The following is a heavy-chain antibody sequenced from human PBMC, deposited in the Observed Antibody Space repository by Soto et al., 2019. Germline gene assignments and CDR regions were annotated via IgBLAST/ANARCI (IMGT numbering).Heavy chain of an antibody. CDR3: ARELQGLYYVDF. CDR2: INADNGDT. V-gene: IGHV1-3*01. CDR1: GYSFTSYA. Sequence: AAAVKCSFKPSGYSFTSYAMHWVRQAPGQRLEWLGWINADNGDTKYSQKFSGRVTITRDTSANTAFMELSSLRSEDTAMYYCARELQGLYYVDFWGQGTLVTVSS. D-gene: IGHD4-4*01. J-gene: IGHJ4*02.